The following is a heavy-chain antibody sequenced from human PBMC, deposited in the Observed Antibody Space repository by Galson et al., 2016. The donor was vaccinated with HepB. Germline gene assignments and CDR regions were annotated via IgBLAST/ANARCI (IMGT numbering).Heavy chain of an antibody. V-gene: IGHV3-48*02. J-gene: IGHJ4*02. CDR2: IGSSSSTI. Sequence: SLRLSCAASGFSFRNYNMNWVRRAPGKGLEWVSYIGSSSSTIYYADSLKGRFTISRDNVKSSLYLQRNSLRDEDTAVYSCARDTIKGGDYFDYWGQGTLVTVSS. D-gene: IGHD1-26*01. CDR1: GFSFRNYN. CDR3: ARDTIKGGDYFDY.